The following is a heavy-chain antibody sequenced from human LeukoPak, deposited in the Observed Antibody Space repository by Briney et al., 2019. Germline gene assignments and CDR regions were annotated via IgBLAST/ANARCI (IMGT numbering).Heavy chain of an antibody. J-gene: IGHJ4*02. CDR1: GFTFDDYA. CDR2: ISWNSGSI. Sequence: GGSLRLSCAASGFTFDDYAMHWVRQAPGKGLEWVSGISWNSGSIGYADSVKGRFTISRDNAKNSLYLQMNSLRAEDTALYYCAKDMGFNWNYYYFDYWAREPWSPSPQ. V-gene: IGHV3-9*01. D-gene: IGHD1-7*01. CDR3: AKDMGFNWNYYYFDY.